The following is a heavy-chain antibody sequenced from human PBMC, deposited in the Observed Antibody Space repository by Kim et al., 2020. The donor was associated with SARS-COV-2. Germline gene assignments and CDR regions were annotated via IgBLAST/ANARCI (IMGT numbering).Heavy chain of an antibody. CDR1: GFTFSDYY. Sequence: GGSLRLSCAASGFTFSDYYMSWIRQAPGKGLEWVSYISSSGSTIYYADSVKGRFTISRDNAKNSLYLQMNSLRAEDTAVYYCASQGDSSGYYYVSIDYWGQGTLVTVSS. D-gene: IGHD3-22*01. V-gene: IGHV3-11*01. CDR3: ASQGDSSGYYYVSIDY. J-gene: IGHJ4*02. CDR2: ISSSGSTI.